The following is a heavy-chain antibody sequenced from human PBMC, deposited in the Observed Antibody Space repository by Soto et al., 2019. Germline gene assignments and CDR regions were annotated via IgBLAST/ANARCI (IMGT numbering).Heavy chain of an antibody. Sequence: GGSLRLSCAASGFTFSSYAMSWVRQAPGKGLEWVSAISGSGGSTYYADSVKGRFTISRDNSKNTLYLQMNSLRAEDTAVYYCAKNLRPYYYDSSGRSNGLAPWGQGTLVTVSS. CDR1: GFTFSSYA. J-gene: IGHJ5*02. CDR2: ISGSGGST. V-gene: IGHV3-23*01. D-gene: IGHD3-22*01. CDR3: AKNLRPYYYDSSGRSNGLAP.